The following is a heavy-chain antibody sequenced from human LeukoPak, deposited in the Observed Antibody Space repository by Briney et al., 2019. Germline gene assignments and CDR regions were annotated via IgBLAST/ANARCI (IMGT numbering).Heavy chain of an antibody. CDR2: IYYSGST. V-gene: IGHV4-39*01. Sequence: SETLSLTCTVSGGSISSSSYYWGWIRQPPGKGLEWIGSIYYSGSTYYNPSLKSRVTISVDTSKNQFSLKLSSVTAADTAVYYCARTPYRTYYDILTGPENNNWFDPWGQGTLVTVSS. J-gene: IGHJ5*02. D-gene: IGHD3-9*01. CDR1: GGSISSSSYY. CDR3: ARTPYRTYYDILTGPENNNWFDP.